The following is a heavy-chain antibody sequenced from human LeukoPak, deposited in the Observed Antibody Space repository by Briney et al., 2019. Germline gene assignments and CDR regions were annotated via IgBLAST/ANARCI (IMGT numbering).Heavy chain of an antibody. CDR3: VRGLASGYGSGSYSDY. J-gene: IGHJ4*02. CDR2: ISAYNGNT. V-gene: IGHV1-18*04. CDR1: GYTFTSYG. D-gene: IGHD3-10*01. Sequence: GASVKVSCKAPGYTFTSYGISWVRQAPGQGLEWMGWISAYNGNTNYAQKLQGRVTMTTDTSTSTAYMELRSLRSDDTAVYYCVRGLASGYGSGSYSDYWGQGTLVTVSS.